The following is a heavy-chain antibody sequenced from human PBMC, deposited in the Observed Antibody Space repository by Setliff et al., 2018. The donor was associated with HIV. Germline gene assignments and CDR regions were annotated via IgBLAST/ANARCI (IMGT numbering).Heavy chain of an antibody. Sequence: PGGSLRLSCRASAFTFSDYWMTWVRQAPGRGLEWVANIKDDGSEKNYLDSVKGRFTIFRDNARNSLYLQMTSLRAEDTGVYYCARSPQVTIFGIKIKSPGGPDLWGQGTTVTVSS. J-gene: IGHJ6*02. D-gene: IGHD3-3*01. V-gene: IGHV3-7*01. CDR3: ARSPQVTIFGIKIKSPGGPDL. CDR1: AFTFSDYW. CDR2: IKDDGSEK.